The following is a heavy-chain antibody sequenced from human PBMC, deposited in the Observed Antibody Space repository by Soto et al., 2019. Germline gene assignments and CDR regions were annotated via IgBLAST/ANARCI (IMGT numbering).Heavy chain of an antibody. CDR2: INHSGST. Sequence: SETLSLTCAVYGGSFSGYYWSWIRQPPGKGLEWIGEINHSGSTNYNPSLKSRVTISVDTSKNQFSLKLSSVTAADTAVYYCHVMIPNNWNYDPTESVPNYWGQGTLVTVSS. CDR1: GGSFSGYY. V-gene: IGHV4-34*01. D-gene: IGHD1-7*01. J-gene: IGHJ4*02. CDR3: HVMIPNNWNYDPTESVPNY.